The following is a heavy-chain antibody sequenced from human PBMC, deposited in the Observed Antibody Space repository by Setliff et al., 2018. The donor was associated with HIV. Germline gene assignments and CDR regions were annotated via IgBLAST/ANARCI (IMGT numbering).Heavy chain of an antibody. V-gene: IGHV7-4-1*02. CDR2: INTHTGSP. J-gene: IGHJ5*02. D-gene: IGHD4-17*01. CDR1: GYSFMNYA. Sequence: ASVKVSCTASGYSFMNYAMNWVRQAPGQGLEWMGWINTHTGSPTYAQAFTGRFVFSVDTSVSTAYLQISSLKAEDTAVYYCARALYGDYGGDINWFDPWGQGTLVTVSS. CDR3: ARALYGDYGGDINWFDP.